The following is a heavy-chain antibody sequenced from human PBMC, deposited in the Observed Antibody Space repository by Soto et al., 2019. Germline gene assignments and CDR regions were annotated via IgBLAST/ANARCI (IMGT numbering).Heavy chain of an antibody. J-gene: IGHJ6*02. D-gene: IGHD3-3*01. CDR1: GFTFSSYA. CDR3: ARVYYDFWSGYYSSTNYYYYGMDV. V-gene: IGHV3-30-3*01. CDR2: ISYDGSNK. Sequence: PGGSLRLSCAASGFTFSSYAMHWVRQAPGKGLEWVAVISYDGSNKYYADSVKGRFTISRDNSKNTLYLQMNSLRAEDTAVYYCARVYYDFWSGYYSSTNYYYYGMDVWGQGTTVTVSS.